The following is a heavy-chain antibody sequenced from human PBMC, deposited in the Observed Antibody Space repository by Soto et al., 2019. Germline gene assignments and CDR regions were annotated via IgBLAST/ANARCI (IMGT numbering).Heavy chain of an antibody. CDR3: ARHRAFCSGKSCALGYYYYVDV. J-gene: IGHJ6*03. CDR1: GGSISSYY. D-gene: IGHD2-2*01. V-gene: IGHV4-59*08. CDR2: IYYSGST. Sequence: QVQLQESGPGLVKPSETLSLTCTVSGGSISSYYGSWIRQPPGKGLEWIGYIYYSGSTTYNPSLKSRVTISADTSKNQLSLNLSSVTAADTALYYCARHRAFCSGKSCALGYYYYVDVWGIGTTVTVSS.